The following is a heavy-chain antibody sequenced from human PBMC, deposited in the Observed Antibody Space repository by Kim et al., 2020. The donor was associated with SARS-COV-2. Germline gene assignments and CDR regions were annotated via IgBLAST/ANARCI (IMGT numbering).Heavy chain of an antibody. CDR2: IIPILGIA. D-gene: IGHD3-22*01. CDR3: ARGGGYYDSSGYYLLDY. V-gene: IGHV1-69*04. CDR1: GGTFSSYA. Sequence: SVKVSCKASGGTFSSYAISWVRQAPGQGLEWMGRIIPILGIANYAQKFQGRVTITADKSTSTAYMELSSLRSEDTAVYYCARGGGYYDSSGYYLLDYWGQGTLVTVSS. J-gene: IGHJ4*02.